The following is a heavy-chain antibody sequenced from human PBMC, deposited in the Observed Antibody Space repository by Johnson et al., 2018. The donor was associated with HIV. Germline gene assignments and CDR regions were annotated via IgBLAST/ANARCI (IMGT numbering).Heavy chain of an antibody. CDR2: IKQDGSEK. J-gene: IGHJ3*02. Sequence: EVQVLESGGGLVQPGGSLRLSCSASGFTFSLYWMTWVRQAPGKGLEWVANIKQDGSEKYYVDSVKCRFTIFRDNAKNSLYLQMNGLRAEDTAFYYCARDETQRRYALTAFDIWGQGTLVTVSS. CDR1: GFTFSLYW. D-gene: IGHD6-25*01. V-gene: IGHV3-7*05. CDR3: ARDETQRRYALTAFDI.